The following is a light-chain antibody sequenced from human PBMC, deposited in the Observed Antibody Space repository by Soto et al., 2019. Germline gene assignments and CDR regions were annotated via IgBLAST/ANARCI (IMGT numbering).Light chain of an antibody. CDR1: QNVDKF. J-gene: IGKJ5*01. CDR2: DSS. Sequence: IELTQSPATLSLSPGETATLSCRASQNVDKFLAWYQQRPGQPPRLLIFDSSNRATGVPVRFSGSGSGTVFTLTIGSLEPEDSAVYYCQQRKNGPPITFGQGTRLEIK. CDR3: QQRKNGPPIT. V-gene: IGKV3-11*01.